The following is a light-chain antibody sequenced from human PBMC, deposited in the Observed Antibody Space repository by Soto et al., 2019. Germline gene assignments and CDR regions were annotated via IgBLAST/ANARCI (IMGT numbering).Light chain of an antibody. CDR3: SSYTSSSTYV. CDR1: SSDVGNYNY. Sequence: ALTQPASVSGPPGQSITISCTGTSSDVGNYNYVSWYQHHPGKAPKLMIYEVSNRPSGVSHRFSGSKSGNTASLTISGLQAEDESDYYCSSYTSSSTYVFGTGTKVTVL. CDR2: EVS. V-gene: IGLV2-14*01. J-gene: IGLJ1*01.